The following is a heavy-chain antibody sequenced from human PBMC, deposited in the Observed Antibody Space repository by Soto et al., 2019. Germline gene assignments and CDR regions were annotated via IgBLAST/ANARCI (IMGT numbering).Heavy chain of an antibody. CDR1: GYTFTNFG. V-gene: IGHV1-3*01. Sequence: QVPLVQSEAEVKKPGASVKVSCKASGYTFTNFGLHWVRQAPGQSLEWMGWINPGNGNTKYSQNFQGRVTITRDTSATTACMELSRLRSQDSAEYYCAREEFRTITWSRNPQKNYSYGKDVWGQGATVTAS. D-gene: IGHD2-2*01. J-gene: IGHJ6*01. CDR3: AREEFRTITWSRNPQKNYSYGKDV. CDR2: INPGNGNT.